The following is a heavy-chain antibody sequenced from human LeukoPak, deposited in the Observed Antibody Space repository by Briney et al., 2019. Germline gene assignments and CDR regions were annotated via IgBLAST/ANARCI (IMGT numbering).Heavy chain of an antibody. Sequence: SETLSLTCTVSGGSLSSYYWSWIRQPPGKGLEWIGYIYYSGSTNYNPSLKSRVTISVDTSKNQFSLKLSSVTAADTAVYYCARVRYDFWSGQHDAFDISGQGTMVTVSS. CDR1: GGSLSSYY. CDR3: ARVRYDFWSGQHDAFDI. CDR2: IYYSGST. V-gene: IGHV4-59*01. D-gene: IGHD3-3*01. J-gene: IGHJ3*02.